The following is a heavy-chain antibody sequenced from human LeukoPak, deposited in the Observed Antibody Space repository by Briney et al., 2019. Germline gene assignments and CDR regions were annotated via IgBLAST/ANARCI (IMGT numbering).Heavy chain of an antibody. J-gene: IGHJ4*02. CDR1: GGSISSYY. D-gene: IGHD1-26*01. CDR2: IYSGGST. CDR3: ARENTGSYREFDY. V-gene: IGHV4-4*07. Sequence: PSETLSLTCTVSGGSISSYYWSWIRQPAGKGLEWIGRIYSGGSTNYNPSLKSRVTMSVDSSNNQFALKLSSVTAADTAVFYCARENTGSYREFDYWGQGTLVTVSS.